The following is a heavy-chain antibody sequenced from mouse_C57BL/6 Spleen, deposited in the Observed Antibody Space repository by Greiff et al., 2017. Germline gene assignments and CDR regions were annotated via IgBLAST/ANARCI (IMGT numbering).Heavy chain of an antibody. CDR3: ARDYYGSSYFDY. V-gene: IGHV1-50*01. Sequence: QVQLQQPGAELVKPGASVKLSCKASGYTFTSYWMQWVKQRPGQGLEWIGEIDPSDSYTNYTQKFKGKATLTVDTSSSTAYMQLSSLTSEDSAVYYSARDYYGSSYFDYWGQGTTLTVSS. CDR2: IDPSDSYT. D-gene: IGHD1-1*01. J-gene: IGHJ2*01. CDR1: GYTFTSYW.